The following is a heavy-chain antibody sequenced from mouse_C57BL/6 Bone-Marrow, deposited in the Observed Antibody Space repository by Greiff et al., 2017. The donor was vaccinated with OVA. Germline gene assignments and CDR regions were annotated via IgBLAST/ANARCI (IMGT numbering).Heavy chain of an antibody. Sequence: EVQGVESGGGLVKPGGSLKLSCAASGFTFSDYGMHWVRQAPEKGLEWVAYISSGSSTIYYAETVKGRFTISRDNAKNTLFLQMTSLRSEDTAMYYCARRISWGYFDVWGTGTTVTVSS. CDR1: GFTFSDYG. J-gene: IGHJ1*03. CDR3: ARRISWGYFDV. D-gene: IGHD2-12*01. CDR2: ISSGSSTI. V-gene: IGHV5-17*01.